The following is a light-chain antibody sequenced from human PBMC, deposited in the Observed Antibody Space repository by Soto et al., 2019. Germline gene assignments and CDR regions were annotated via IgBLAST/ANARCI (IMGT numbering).Light chain of an antibody. J-gene: IGKJ1*01. CDR3: QQYYSSPRT. CDR2: GAS. CDR1: QSVSSNY. V-gene: IGKV3-20*01. Sequence: DIVLTQSPGTLSLSPGERATLSCRASQSVSSNYLAWYQQKPGQAPRLLIYGASSRATGIPDRFSGSGSGTDFTLTISRLEPEDFAVYYCQQYYSSPRTFGQGTKVEIK.